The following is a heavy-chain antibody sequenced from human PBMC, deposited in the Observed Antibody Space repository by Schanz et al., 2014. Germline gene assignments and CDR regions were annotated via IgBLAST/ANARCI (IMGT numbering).Heavy chain of an antibody. Sequence: VQLLESGGGLVQPGGSLRLSCAASGFTFSSYSMNWVRQAPGKGLEWVGVISYDGSKKSYADSVKGRFTISRDNSKNTLYLQMNSLRPEDTAVYYCARGGFGELSAFDIWGQGTMVTVSP. D-gene: IGHD3-10*01. CDR2: ISYDGSKK. J-gene: IGHJ3*02. CDR1: GFTFSSYS. V-gene: IGHV3-30*03. CDR3: ARGGFGELSAFDI.